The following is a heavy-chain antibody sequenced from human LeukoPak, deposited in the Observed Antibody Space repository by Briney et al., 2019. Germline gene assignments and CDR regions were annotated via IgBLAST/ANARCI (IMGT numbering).Heavy chain of an antibody. V-gene: IGHV4-61*02. J-gene: IGHJ5*02. CDR1: GGPISRGSYH. CDR3: ARGGFLVQNHFDP. Sequence: SETLSLNCTVSGGPISRGSYHWSWIPQPAGKALEWIERIHRSGSTTYNLSVKRRVTISVDTSKNQFSLKLNSVTAADTAVYYCARGGFLVQNHFDPWGQGTLVTVSS. CDR2: IHRSGST. D-gene: IGHD3-3*01.